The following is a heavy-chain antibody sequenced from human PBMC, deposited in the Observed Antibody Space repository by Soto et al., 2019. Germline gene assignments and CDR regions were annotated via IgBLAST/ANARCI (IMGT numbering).Heavy chain of an antibody. D-gene: IGHD3-10*01. CDR3: ARDYGSGSYDYYYGMDV. J-gene: IGHJ6*02. Sequence: QVQLQESGPGLVKPSETLSLTCTVSGGSISSYYWSWIRQPPGKGLEWIGYIYYSGGTNDNPSLKSRVTISVDTSKNQFSRKLSSVTAADTAVYYCARDYGSGSYDYYYGMDVWGQGTTVTVAS. CDR1: GGSISSYY. V-gene: IGHV4-59*01. CDR2: IYYSGGT.